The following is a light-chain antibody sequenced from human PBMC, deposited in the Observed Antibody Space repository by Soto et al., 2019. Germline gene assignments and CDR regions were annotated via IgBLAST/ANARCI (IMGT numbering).Light chain of an antibody. CDR3: QQYGSSPPT. CDR2: GTS. CDR1: QSVTNNY. Sequence: EIVLTQSPGTLSLSPGERATLSCRASQSVTNNYLAWYQRKPGQPPRLLIYGTSYRSTDIPRRFSGSESGTDFTLTITRLEPEDFAEYYCQQYGSSPPTFGQGTKVEIK. V-gene: IGKV3-20*01. J-gene: IGKJ1*01.